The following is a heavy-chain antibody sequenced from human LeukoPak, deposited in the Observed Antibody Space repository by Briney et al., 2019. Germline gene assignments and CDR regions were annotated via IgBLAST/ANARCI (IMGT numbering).Heavy chain of an antibody. J-gene: IGHJ6*04. Sequence: GGSLRLSCAASGLTFSDYYMTWIRQAPGKRLEWVSYISGSGSYTNYADSVKGRFTISRDNAKNSLFLQMNSLRAEDTAVYYCATETRYCTSTSCSYYYGMDVWGKGTTVTVSS. CDR3: ATETRYCTSTSCSYYYGMDV. D-gene: IGHD2-2*01. V-gene: IGHV3-11*06. CDR1: GLTFSDYY. CDR2: ISGSGSYT.